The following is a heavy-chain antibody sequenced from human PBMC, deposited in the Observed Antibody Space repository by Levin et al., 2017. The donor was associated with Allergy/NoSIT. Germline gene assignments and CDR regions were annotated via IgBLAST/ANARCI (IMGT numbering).Heavy chain of an antibody. J-gene: IGHJ4*02. Sequence: SQTLSLPCSVSGGSVTTTTYWSWIRQSPGTGLEWVGYIHYSGSSNYNPSLKSRVTMSLDTAKNQFSLKLTSVTAADTAVYYCTRDTAASRFFVWGQGILVAVSS. CDR3: TRDTAASRFFV. D-gene: IGHD3-3*01. CDR2: IHYSGSS. V-gene: IGHV4-61*01. CDR1: GGSVTTTTY.